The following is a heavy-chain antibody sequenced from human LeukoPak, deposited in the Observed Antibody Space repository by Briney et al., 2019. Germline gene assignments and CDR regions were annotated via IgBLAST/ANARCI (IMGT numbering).Heavy chain of an antibody. Sequence: PGGSLRLSCAASGFTFSSYAMSWVRQAPGKGLEWVSGISGSGGSTYYADSVKGRFTISRDNSKNTLYLQMNSLRAEDTAVYYCAGGSDYYYGMDVWGQGTTVTVSS. CDR1: GFTFSSYA. CDR2: ISGSGGST. V-gene: IGHV3-23*01. D-gene: IGHD3-10*01. CDR3: AGGSDYYYGMDV. J-gene: IGHJ6*02.